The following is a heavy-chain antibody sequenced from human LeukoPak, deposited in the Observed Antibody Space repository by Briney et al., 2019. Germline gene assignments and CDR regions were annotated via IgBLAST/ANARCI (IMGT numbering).Heavy chain of an antibody. J-gene: IGHJ4*02. Sequence: GGSLRLSCAASGFTFSSYSMQWVRQTPGKGLEWVGIMSNSGENTFYGEAVKGRFTISRDNSQNTLYLQMNSLRPEDTAVYYCAKGGASVTRYVDYWGQGTLVTVSP. D-gene: IGHD4-17*01. CDR3: AKGGASVTRYVDY. CDR2: MSNSGENT. V-gene: IGHV3-30*18. CDR1: GFTFSSYS.